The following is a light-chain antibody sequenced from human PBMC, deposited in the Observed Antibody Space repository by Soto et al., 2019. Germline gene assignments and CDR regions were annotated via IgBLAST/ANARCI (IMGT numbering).Light chain of an antibody. Sequence: QSVLTQPPSASGTPGQRVIISCSGSKSNIGDNPVNWFQQFPGTAPKLLIFSNDERPSGVPERFSGSKSGASASPAISGLQSDDEADYSCATWDDSLNGWVYGGGTKLTVL. J-gene: IGLJ3*02. CDR3: ATWDDSLNGWV. V-gene: IGLV1-44*01. CDR2: SND. CDR1: KSNIGDNP.